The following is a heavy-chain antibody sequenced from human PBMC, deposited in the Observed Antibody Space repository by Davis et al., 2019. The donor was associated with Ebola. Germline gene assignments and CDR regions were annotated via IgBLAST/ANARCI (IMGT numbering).Heavy chain of an antibody. Sequence: GESLKISCVVSESTFRNYWMHWVRQAPGKGLVWVSCINRDGSTTTYADSVKGRFTISRDNAKNTLYLQMNNLRVEDTAVYYCATLPGYYWGQGTLVTVSS. CDR3: ATLPGYY. J-gene: IGHJ4*02. D-gene: IGHD1-26*01. V-gene: IGHV3-74*03. CDR1: ESTFRNYW. CDR2: INRDGSTT.